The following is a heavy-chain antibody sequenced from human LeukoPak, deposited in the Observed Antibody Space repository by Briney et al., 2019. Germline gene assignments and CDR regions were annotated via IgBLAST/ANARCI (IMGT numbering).Heavy chain of an antibody. V-gene: IGHV3-23*01. CDR2: ISAPGDST. CDR3: ARDAGKGSKDFEFDY. J-gene: IGHJ4*02. CDR1: GFTFSKFA. Sequence: GGSLSLTCAASGFTFSKFAMSWVRQAPGKGLEWVSSISAPGDSTYYADSVKGRFNISRDNSKNTLFLLMNTPRAEDTAVYYCARDAGKGSKDFEFDYWGQGVRVIVSS. D-gene: IGHD1-14*01.